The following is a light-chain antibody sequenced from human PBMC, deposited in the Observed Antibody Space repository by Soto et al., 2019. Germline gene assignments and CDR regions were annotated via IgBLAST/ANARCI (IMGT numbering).Light chain of an antibody. CDR1: QSVTSN. CDR3: QQYSQWPLT. J-gene: IGKJ4*01. Sequence: EIVMTQSPATLSVSPGERATLSCRASQSVTSNLAWYQQKPGQAPRLLVYGVSTRATGIPARFGGSGSATEFTLTISSLQSEDFAVYYCQQYSQWPLTFGGGTKVEIK. CDR2: GVS. V-gene: IGKV3-15*01.